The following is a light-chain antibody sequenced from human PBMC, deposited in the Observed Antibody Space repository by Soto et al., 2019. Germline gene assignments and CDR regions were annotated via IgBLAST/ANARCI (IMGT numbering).Light chain of an antibody. CDR3: QHYNSYSEA. CDR1: QTISNW. V-gene: IGKV1-5*03. Sequence: IQMILSPSTLSGSVGYRITITCWASQTISNWLAWYQQKPGKAPKLLIYTASTLQSGVPSRFSGSGSGTEFTLTISSLQPDDFATYYCQHYNSYSEAFGQGAKGDIK. J-gene: IGKJ1*01. CDR2: TAS.